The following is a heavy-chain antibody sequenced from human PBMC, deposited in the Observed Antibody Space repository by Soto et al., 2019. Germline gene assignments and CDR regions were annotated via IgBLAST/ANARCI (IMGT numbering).Heavy chain of an antibody. J-gene: IGHJ4*02. V-gene: IGHV4-39*01. D-gene: IGHD4-4*01. Sequence: SETLSLTCSVSNGSVSSPLSYWGWIRQPPGKRPQWIGVIYFSGITSYNPSLKSRVTISVDTSNNQFSLELSSVTATDTAVYYCVRQPSGDYMYFFDNWGQATLVT. CDR1: NGSVSSPLSY. CDR2: IYFSGIT. CDR3: VRQPSGDYMYFFDN.